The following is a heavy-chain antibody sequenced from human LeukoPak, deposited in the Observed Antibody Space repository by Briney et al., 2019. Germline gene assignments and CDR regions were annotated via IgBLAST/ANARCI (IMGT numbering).Heavy chain of an antibody. D-gene: IGHD1-14*01. V-gene: IGHV1-69*05. CDR1: GGTFSSYV. CDR3: ASITPGMLLISGDGDAFDI. J-gene: IGHJ3*02. CDR2: IIPIFGTA. Sequence: ASVKVSCKASGGTFSSYVISWVRQAPGQGLEWMGRIIPIFGTANYAQKFQGRVTITTDESTRTAYMELGSLRSEDTAVYYCASITPGMLLISGDGDAFDIWGQGTMVTVSS.